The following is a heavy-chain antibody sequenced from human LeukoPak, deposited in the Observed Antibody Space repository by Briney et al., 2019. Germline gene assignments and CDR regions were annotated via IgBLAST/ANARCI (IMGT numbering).Heavy chain of an antibody. CDR2: IRGGAGYT. V-gene: IGHV3-23*01. J-gene: IGHJ3*01. D-gene: IGHD1-26*01. Sequence: GGSLRLSCAASGFTFSNFAMTWVRQAPGKGLEWVSGIRGGAGYTYYADSVKGRFTISRDTSKNTLYLQMNSLRAEDTAVYYCAKDGSGTYPDAFDVWGQGTMVTVSS. CDR3: AKDGSGTYPDAFDV. CDR1: GFTFSNFA.